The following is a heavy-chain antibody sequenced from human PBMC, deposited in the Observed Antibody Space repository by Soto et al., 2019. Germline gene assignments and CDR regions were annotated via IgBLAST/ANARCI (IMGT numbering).Heavy chain of an antibody. CDR1: GFSFSNYA. J-gene: IGHJ4*02. V-gene: IGHV3-23*01. CDR2: LSGSGSST. Sequence: EVQLLESGGGLVQPGGSLRLSCAASGFSFSNYALNWVRQAPGKGLEWISALSGSGSSTYYADPVKGRFTISRDNSKNTLYLQMDSLRAEDTAVYYCVKAAYSSGAYYRGQGTLVTVSS. CDR3: VKAAYSSGAYY. D-gene: IGHD6-19*01.